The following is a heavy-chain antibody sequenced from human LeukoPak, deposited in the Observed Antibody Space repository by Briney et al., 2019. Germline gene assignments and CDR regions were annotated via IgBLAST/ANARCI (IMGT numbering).Heavy chain of an antibody. V-gene: IGHV4-61*08. J-gene: IGHJ5*02. D-gene: IGHD3-10*01. CDR3: ARLYGSGSMWRGLDPEQKNWFDP. CDR1: GGAVSSGVYS. CDR2: IYYSGST. Sequence: SQTLSLTCTVSGGAVSSGVYSWSWIRQPPGKGLEWIGYIYYSGSTNYNPSLKSRVTISVDTSKNQFSLKLSSVTAADTAVYYCARLYGSGSMWRGLDPEQKNWFDPWGQGTLVTVSS.